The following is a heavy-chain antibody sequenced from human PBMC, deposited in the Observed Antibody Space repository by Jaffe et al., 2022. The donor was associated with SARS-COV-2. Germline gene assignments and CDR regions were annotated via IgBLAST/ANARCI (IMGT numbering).Heavy chain of an antibody. Sequence: EVQLVESGGGLVQPGRSLRLSCAASGFTFDDYAMHWVRQAPGKGLEWVSGISWNSGSIGYADSVKGRFTISRDNAKNSLYLQMNSLRAEDTALYYCAKGHSSSWPAFFDYWGQGTLVTVSS. CDR2: ISWNSGSI. V-gene: IGHV3-9*01. CDR3: AKGHSSSWPAFFDY. CDR1: GFTFDDYA. D-gene: IGHD6-13*01. J-gene: IGHJ4*02.